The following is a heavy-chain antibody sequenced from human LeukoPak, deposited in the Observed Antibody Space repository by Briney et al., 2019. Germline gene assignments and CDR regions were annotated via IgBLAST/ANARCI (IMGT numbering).Heavy chain of an antibody. V-gene: IGHV4-61*02. CDR3: ASDFWSGYYDY. Sequence: SETLSLTCTVSGGSISSGSYYWSWIRQPAGKGLEWIGRIYTSGSTNYNPSLKSRVTISVDTSKNQFSLKLSSVTAADTAVYYCASDFWSGYYDYWGQGTLVTVSS. D-gene: IGHD3-3*01. CDR2: IYTSGST. J-gene: IGHJ4*02. CDR1: GGSISSGSYY.